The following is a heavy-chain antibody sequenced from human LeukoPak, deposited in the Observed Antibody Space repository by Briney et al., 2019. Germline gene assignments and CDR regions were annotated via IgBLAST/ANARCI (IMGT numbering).Heavy chain of an antibody. V-gene: IGHV4-34*01. CDR3: ARARGYSSGDFDY. CDR2: INHSGST. Sequence: PSETLSLTCAVYGGSFSGYYWSWIRQPPGKGLEWIGEINHSGSTNYNPSIKSRVTISVDTSKNQFSLKLSSVTAADTAVYYCARARGYSSGDFDYWGQGTLVTVSS. J-gene: IGHJ4*02. D-gene: IGHD5-18*01. CDR1: GGSFSGYY.